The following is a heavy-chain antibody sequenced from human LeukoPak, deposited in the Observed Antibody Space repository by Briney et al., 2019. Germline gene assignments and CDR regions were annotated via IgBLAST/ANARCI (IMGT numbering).Heavy chain of an antibody. CDR1: GFTFSSYA. CDR3: AKNPFLEVAARPDY. CDR2: ISGSGGST. Sequence: GGSLRLSCAASGFTFSSYAMSWVRQAPGKGLEWVSAISGSGGSTYYADSVKGRFTISRDNSKNTLYLQMNSLRAEDTAVHYCAKNPFLEVAARPDYWGQGTLVTVSS. J-gene: IGHJ4*02. V-gene: IGHV3-23*01. D-gene: IGHD6-6*01.